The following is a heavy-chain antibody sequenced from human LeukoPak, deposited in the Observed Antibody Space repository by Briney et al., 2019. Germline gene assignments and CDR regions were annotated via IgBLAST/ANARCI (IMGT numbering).Heavy chain of an antibody. D-gene: IGHD4-17*01. J-gene: IGHJ4*02. CDR2: ITSSGSLI. V-gene: IGHV3-48*03. CDR1: GFTFSSYE. Sequence: GGSLRLSCAASGFTFSSYEMHWVRQAPGKGLEWLSYITSSGSLIYYADSVKGRFSISRDNAKNSLYLQMNSLRAEDTAVYYCARGYYGDVVGVLDSWGQGTLVTISS. CDR3: ARGYYGDVVGVLDS.